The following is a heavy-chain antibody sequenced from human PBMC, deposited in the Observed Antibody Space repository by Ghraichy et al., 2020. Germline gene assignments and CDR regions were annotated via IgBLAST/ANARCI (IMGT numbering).Heavy chain of an antibody. Sequence: GGSLRLSCAASGFTFSNCDMHWVRQVPGKGLQWVSCIGIVGDPHYLDSVKGRFTISRENAKNSMYLQMNSLRAGDSAVYFCVRQCTGLRDELYYYYGMDVWGQGTTVTVSS. CDR1: GFTFSNCD. D-gene: IGHD3-10*01. J-gene: IGHJ6*02. CDR2: IGIVGDP. CDR3: VRQCTGLRDELYYYYGMDV. V-gene: IGHV3-13*05.